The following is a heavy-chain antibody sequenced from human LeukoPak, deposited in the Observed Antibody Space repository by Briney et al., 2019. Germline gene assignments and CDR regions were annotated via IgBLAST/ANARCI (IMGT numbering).Heavy chain of an antibody. Sequence: PSETLSLTCAVYGGSFSGYYWSWIRQPPGKGLEWIGEINHSGSTNYNPSLKSRVTISVDTSKNQFSLKLSSVTAADTAVYYCARGVVAAAGTVDYWGQGTLVIVSS. V-gene: IGHV4-34*01. CDR3: ARGVVAAAGTVDY. CDR2: INHSGST. CDR1: GGSFSGYY. J-gene: IGHJ4*02. D-gene: IGHD6-13*01.